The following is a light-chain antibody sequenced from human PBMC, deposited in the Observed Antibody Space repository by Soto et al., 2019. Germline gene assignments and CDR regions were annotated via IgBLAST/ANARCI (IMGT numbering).Light chain of an antibody. V-gene: IGKV4-1*01. CDR2: WAS. J-gene: IGKJ2*01. CDR3: QQYYNTPYT. CDR1: QSLLYSSNNKNY. Sequence: DVVLTQSPDSLPVSLGERATINCKPSQSLLYSSNNKNYLAWYQQNPGQPPKLLIYWASTRESGVPDRFSGSGSGTDFTLTISGLQAEDVAVYYCQQYYNTPYTFGQGTKIEIK.